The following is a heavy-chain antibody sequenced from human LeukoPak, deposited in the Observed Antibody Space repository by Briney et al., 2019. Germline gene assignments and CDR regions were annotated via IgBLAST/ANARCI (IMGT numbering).Heavy chain of an antibody. CDR1: GFTFSSYS. D-gene: IGHD6-19*01. Sequence: GGSLRLSCAASGFTFSSYSMNWVRQAPGKGLEWVSFITSSSSTIYYVDSVKGRFTISRDNAKNSLYLQMNSLRAEDTAVYYCARDRPGSGWYYFDSWGQGTAVTVFS. J-gene: IGHJ4*02. CDR2: ITSSSSTI. V-gene: IGHV3-48*01. CDR3: ARDRPGSGWYYFDS.